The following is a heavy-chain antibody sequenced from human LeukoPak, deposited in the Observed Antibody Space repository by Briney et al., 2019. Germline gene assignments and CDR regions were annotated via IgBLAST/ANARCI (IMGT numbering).Heavy chain of an antibody. J-gene: IGHJ4*02. D-gene: IGHD5-18*01. CDR3: ARHVGGRWIQLLYSDY. Sequence: SETLSLTCTVSGGSISSSIYYWGWIRQPPGKGLEWIGSIYYSGSTYYNPSLKSRVTISVDTSKNQLSLKLSSVTAADTAVYYCARHVGGRWIQLLYSDYWGQGTLVTVSS. CDR1: GGSISSSIYY. V-gene: IGHV4-39*01. CDR2: IYYSGST.